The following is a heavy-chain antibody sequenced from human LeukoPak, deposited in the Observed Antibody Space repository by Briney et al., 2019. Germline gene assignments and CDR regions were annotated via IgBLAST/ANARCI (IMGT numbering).Heavy chain of an antibody. CDR2: IKSKTDGGTT. V-gene: IGHV3-15*01. J-gene: IGHJ4*02. CDR1: GFTFSNAW. Sequence: GGSLRLSCAASGFTFSNAWMSWVRQAPGKGLEWVGRIKSKTDGGTTDYAAPVKGRFTISRDDSKNTPYLQMNSLKTEDTAVYYCTTDPDWNDGNGFDYWGQGTLVTVSS. D-gene: IGHD1-1*01. CDR3: TTDPDWNDGNGFDY.